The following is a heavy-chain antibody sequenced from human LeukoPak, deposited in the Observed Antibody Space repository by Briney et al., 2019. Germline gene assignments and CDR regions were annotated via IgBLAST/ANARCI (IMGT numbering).Heavy chain of an antibody. V-gene: IGHV3-49*03. Sequence: GGSLRLSCTASGFTFGDYAMSWFRQAPGKGLEWVGFIRSKAYGGTTEYAASVKGRFTISRDDFKSIAYLQMNSLKTEDTAVYYCTTQDYYYGMDVWGQGTTVTVSS. CDR2: IRSKAYGGTT. CDR1: GFTFGDYA. J-gene: IGHJ6*02. CDR3: TTQDYYYGMDV.